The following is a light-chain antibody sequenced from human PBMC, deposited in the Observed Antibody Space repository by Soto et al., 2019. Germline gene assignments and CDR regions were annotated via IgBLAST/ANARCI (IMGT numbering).Light chain of an antibody. Sequence: QSALTQPASVSGSPGQSITISCTGTSRDVGGFDYVSWYQQHPGKAPKLMIFEVTDRPSGVSNRFSGSKSGNTASLTISGLQPEDEAVYYCSSYTSYSGLLFGGGTKVTVL. V-gene: IGLV2-14*01. CDR1: SRDVGGFDY. CDR3: SSYTSYSGLL. CDR2: EVT. J-gene: IGLJ2*01.